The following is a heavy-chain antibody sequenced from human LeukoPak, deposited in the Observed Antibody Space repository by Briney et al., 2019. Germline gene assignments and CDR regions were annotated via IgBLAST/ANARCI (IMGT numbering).Heavy chain of an antibody. D-gene: IGHD3-22*01. Sequence: GGSLRLSCAASGFTFSSYAMSWVRQAPGKGLEWVSAISGSGGSTYYADSVKGRFTISRDNSKNTLYLQMNSLRAEDTAVYYCAKSRGNYDSSGYYCFDYWGQGTLVTVSS. CDR2: ISGSGGST. J-gene: IGHJ4*02. CDR1: GFTFSSYA. V-gene: IGHV3-23*01. CDR3: AKSRGNYDSSGYYCFDY.